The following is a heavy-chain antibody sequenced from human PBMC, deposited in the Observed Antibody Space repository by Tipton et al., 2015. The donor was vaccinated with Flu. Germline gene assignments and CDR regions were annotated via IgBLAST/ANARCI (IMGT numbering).Heavy chain of an antibody. Sequence: SLRLSCAASGFMFSVYAMNWVRQAPGKGLEWVSFIGNSAKTIFYSASAKGRFTVSRDNVNKLLYLQMNSLRVEDTAVYYCAKGGNYNSFDYWGRGTLVTVSS. CDR3: AKGGNYNSFDY. D-gene: IGHD4-11*01. J-gene: IGHJ4*02. CDR1: GFMFSVYA. CDR2: IGNSAKTI. V-gene: IGHV3-48*03.